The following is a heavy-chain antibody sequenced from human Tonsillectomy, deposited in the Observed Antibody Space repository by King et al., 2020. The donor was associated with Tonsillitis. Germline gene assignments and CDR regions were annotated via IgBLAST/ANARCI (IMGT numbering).Heavy chain of an antibody. Sequence: VQLVESGGGLVKPGGSLRLSCAASGFSFSTYSVNWVRQAPGKGLEWVSSISSSGTYKYYADSVKGRFTISRDNANNSLFLQMNSLGAEDTAVYYCVKGPGARLFSHWYFDFWGRGTLVTVSS. V-gene: IGHV3-21*01. CDR2: ISSSGTYK. J-gene: IGHJ2*01. D-gene: IGHD2-21*02. CDR1: GFSFSTYS. CDR3: VKGPGARLFSHWYFDF.